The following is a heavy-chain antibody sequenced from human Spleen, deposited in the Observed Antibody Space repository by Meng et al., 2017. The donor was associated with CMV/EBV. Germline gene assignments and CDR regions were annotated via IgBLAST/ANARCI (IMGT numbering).Heavy chain of an antibody. CDR3: ARDTRSYYYDSSPYQTDAFDI. V-gene: IGHV4-39*07. Sequence: SETLSLTCTVSGGSISSYYWGWIRQPPGKGLEWIESIDYSGSTYYNPSLKSRVTMSVDTSKNQFSLKLSSVTAADTAIYYCARDTRSYYYDSSPYQTDAFDIWGQGTMVTVSS. D-gene: IGHD3-22*01. CDR2: IDYSGST. CDR1: GGSISSYY. J-gene: IGHJ3*02.